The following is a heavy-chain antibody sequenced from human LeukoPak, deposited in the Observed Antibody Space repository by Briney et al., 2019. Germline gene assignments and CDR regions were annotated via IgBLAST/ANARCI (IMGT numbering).Heavy chain of an antibody. D-gene: IGHD2-2*01. Sequence: GGSLRLSCAASGFTFSTYWMSWVRQAPGNGLEWVANIKQDGSAKYYVDSVKGRFTISRDNAKNSLYLQMNSLRPEDTGVYYCATSSAAPANMWGQGTLVTVSS. J-gene: IGHJ4*02. CDR3: ATSSAAPANM. V-gene: IGHV3-7*01. CDR2: IKQDGSAK. CDR1: GFTFSTYW.